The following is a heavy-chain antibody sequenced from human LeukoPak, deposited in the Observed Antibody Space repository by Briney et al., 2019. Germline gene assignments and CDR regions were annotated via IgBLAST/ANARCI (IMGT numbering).Heavy chain of an antibody. CDR1: GGSISSANYY. J-gene: IGHJ3*02. Sequence: SETLSLTCTVSGGSISSANYYWSWIRQPAGKGLEWIGRIYASENTNYNPSLKSRVTISIDTSKNQFSLKLNSVTAADTAVYYCARAETTVTTVEAFDIWGQGTMVTVSS. V-gene: IGHV4-61*02. CDR2: IYASENT. D-gene: IGHD4-11*01. CDR3: ARAETTVTTVEAFDI.